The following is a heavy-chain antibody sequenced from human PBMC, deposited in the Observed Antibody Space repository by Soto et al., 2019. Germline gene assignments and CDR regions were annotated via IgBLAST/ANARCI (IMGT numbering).Heavy chain of an antibody. CDR3: ASSSGGYYYGMDV. V-gene: IGHV4-61*01. CDR1: GGSVSSGSYY. Sequence: QVQLQESGPGLVKPSETLSLTCTVSGGSVSSGSYYWSWIRQPPGKGLEWIGYIYYSGSTNYNPSLNSRVTISVATCKTQFSLKLSSVTAADTAVYYCASSSGGYYYGMDVWGQGTTVTVSS. D-gene: IGHD6-6*01. J-gene: IGHJ6*02. CDR2: IYYSGST.